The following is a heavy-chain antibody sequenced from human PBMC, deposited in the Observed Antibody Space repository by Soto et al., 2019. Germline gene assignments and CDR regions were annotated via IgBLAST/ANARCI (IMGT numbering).Heavy chain of an antibody. V-gene: IGHV4-39*01. CDR3: ARIAVSGPTSSFDY. CDR2: VYYSGST. CDR1: GGSISSSSYY. J-gene: IGHJ4*02. Sequence: SETLSLTCTVSGGSISSSSYYWGWIRQPPGKGLEWIGSVYYSGSTYYNPSLKSRATISVDTSKTQFSLKLRSVTAADTAVYYCARIAVSGPTSSFDYWGQGTLVTVSS. D-gene: IGHD6-19*01.